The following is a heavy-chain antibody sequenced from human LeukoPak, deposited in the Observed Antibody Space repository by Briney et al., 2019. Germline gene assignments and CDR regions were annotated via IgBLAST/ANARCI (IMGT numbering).Heavy chain of an antibody. Sequence: GGSLRLSCAASGFTFSTYSMNWVRQAPGKGLEWVSFISGGGSYIYYAESVKGRFTISRDNAKNSLYLQMNSLRAEDTAIYYCARDRVASGRFGEVASWGQGTLVTVSS. CDR1: GFTFSTYS. V-gene: IGHV3-21*01. CDR2: ISGGGSYI. D-gene: IGHD3-10*01. CDR3: ARDRVASGRFGEVAS. J-gene: IGHJ5*02.